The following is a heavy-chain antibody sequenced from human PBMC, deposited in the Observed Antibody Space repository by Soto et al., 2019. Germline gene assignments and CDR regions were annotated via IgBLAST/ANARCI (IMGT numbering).Heavy chain of an antibody. D-gene: IGHD3-22*01. J-gene: IGHJ4*02. CDR1: GGSISSSNW. V-gene: IGHV4-4*02. CDR2: IYHSGST. Sequence: PSETLSLTCAVSGGSISSSNWWSWVRQPPGKGLEWIGEIYHSGSTNYNPSLKSRVTISVDKSKNQFSLKLSSVTAADTAVYYCVRMDSSGYYFDYWGQGTLVTVSS. CDR3: VRMDSSGYYFDY.